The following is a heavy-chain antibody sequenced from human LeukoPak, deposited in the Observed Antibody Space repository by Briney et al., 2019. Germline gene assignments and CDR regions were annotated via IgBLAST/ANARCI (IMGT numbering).Heavy chain of an antibody. CDR2: IRSKAYGGTT. J-gene: IGHJ5*02. CDR1: GFTFGDYA. D-gene: IGHD1-26*01. Sequence: GGSLRLSCTASGFTFGDYAMSWVRQAPGKGLEWVGFIRSKAYGGTTEYAASVKGRFTISRDDSKSIAYLQMNSLKTEDTAVYYCTCLGATPNLFDPWGQGTLVTVSS. V-gene: IGHV3-49*04. CDR3: TCLGATPNLFDP.